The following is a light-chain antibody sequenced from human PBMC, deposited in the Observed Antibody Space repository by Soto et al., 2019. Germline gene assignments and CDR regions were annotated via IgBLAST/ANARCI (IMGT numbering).Light chain of an antibody. V-gene: IGKV1-5*03. J-gene: IGKJ3*01. CDR1: RMFIGG. CDR3: QQHRSYPIT. Sequence: TKLTRLLSTLSPSFGNRVTIPSGASRMFIGGLVWYQQKPGKAPNLLISKASSLESGVPSRFSGSGSGTEFTLTISSLQPDDFATYYCQQHRSYPITFGPGTKVDMK. CDR2: KAS.